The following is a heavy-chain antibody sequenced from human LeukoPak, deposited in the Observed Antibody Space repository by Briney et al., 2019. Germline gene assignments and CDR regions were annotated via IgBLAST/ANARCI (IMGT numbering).Heavy chain of an antibody. CDR1: GFTFSSYE. D-gene: IGHD3-10*01. CDR2: IISSGSTI. Sequence: GGSLRLSCAASGFTFSSYEMNWVRQAPGKGLEWVSYIISSGSTIYYADSVKGRFTISRDNAKNSLYLQMNSLRAEDTAVYYCARASSYDYTYYGMDVWGQGTTVTVSS. V-gene: IGHV3-48*03. J-gene: IGHJ6*02. CDR3: ARASSYDYTYYGMDV.